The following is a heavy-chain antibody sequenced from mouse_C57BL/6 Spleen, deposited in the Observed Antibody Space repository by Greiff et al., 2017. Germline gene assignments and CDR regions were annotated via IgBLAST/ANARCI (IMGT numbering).Heavy chain of an antibody. CDR2: INYDGSST. V-gene: IGHV5-16*01. CDR3: AREGDDYGRGYFDV. J-gene: IGHJ1*03. Sequence: EVQRVEPEGGLVQPGSSMKLSCTASGFTFSDYYMAWVRQVPEQGLEWVANINYDGSSTYYMESLKSRFIISIDNAKNILYLQLSSLQSEDTSTYYCAREGDDYGRGYFDVWGTGTTVTVSS. CDR1: GFTFSDYY. D-gene: IGHD2-4*01.